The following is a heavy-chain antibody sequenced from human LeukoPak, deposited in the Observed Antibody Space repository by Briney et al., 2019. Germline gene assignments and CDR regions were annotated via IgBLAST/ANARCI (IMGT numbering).Heavy chain of an antibody. D-gene: IGHD3-22*01. CDR1: GGSISSHY. V-gene: IGHV4-59*11. CDR3: AREGSGYYGGKSFFDY. J-gene: IGHJ4*02. CDR2: IYYSGST. Sequence: SETLSLTCTVSGGSISSHYWSWIRQPPGKGLEWIGYIYYSGSTNYNPSLKSRVTISVDTSKNQFSLKLSSVTAADTAVYYCAREGSGYYGGKSFFDYWGQGTLVTVSS.